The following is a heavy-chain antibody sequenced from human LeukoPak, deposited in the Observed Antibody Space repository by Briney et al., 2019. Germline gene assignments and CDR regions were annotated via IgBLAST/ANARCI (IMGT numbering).Heavy chain of an antibody. Sequence: GASVKVSCKASGGTFSSYAISWVRQAPGQGLEWMGGIIPIFGTANYAQKFQGRVTITADESTSTAYMELSSLRSEDTAVYYCAKIVDYGGYDAFDIWGQGTMVTVSS. CDR1: GGTFSSYA. CDR2: IIPIFGTA. D-gene: IGHD4-23*01. V-gene: IGHV1-69*13. CDR3: AKIVDYGGYDAFDI. J-gene: IGHJ3*02.